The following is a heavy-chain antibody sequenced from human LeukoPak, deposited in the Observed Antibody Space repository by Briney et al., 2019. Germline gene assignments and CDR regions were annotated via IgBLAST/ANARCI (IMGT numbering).Heavy chain of an antibody. J-gene: IGHJ4*02. D-gene: IGHD1-1*01. CDR2: ISPNGGST. CDR3: VPKGNEGY. Sequence: GGSPRLSCSASVFTFSAYSMHWVRQAPGKGLEYVSAISPNGGSTYYADSVKGRFTISRDNSKNTLYLQMSSLRVEDTAVYYCVPKGNEGYWGQGTLVTVSS. CDR1: VFTFSAYS. V-gene: IGHV3-64D*06.